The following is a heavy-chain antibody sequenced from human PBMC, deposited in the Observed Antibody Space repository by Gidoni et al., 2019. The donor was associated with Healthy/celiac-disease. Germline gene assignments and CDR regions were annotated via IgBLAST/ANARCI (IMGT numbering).Heavy chain of an antibody. Sequence: QVQLQQWGAGLLKPAETLSLTCAVYGGSFHRYYWSWIRQPPGKGLELIGEINHSGSTNYNPSLKSRVTISVDTSKNQFSLKLSSVTAADTAVYYCARGPTTMVRGVIIVPMDVWGKGTTVTVSS. CDR2: INHSGST. CDR3: ARGPTTMVRGVIIVPMDV. V-gene: IGHV4-34*01. CDR1: GGSFHRYY. J-gene: IGHJ6*03. D-gene: IGHD3-10*01.